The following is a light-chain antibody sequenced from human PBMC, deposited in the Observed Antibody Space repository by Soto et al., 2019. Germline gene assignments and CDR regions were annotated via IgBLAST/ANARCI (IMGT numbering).Light chain of an antibody. J-gene: IGLJ3*02. Sequence: SVLTQPASVSGSPGQSITISCTGTTSDVGAYNYVSWYQQHPGKAPQLVIYDVTNRPSGVSNRFSGSKSGNTASLTISGLQAEDEADYYCSSYTSSSTLVFGGGTKLTVL. CDR2: DVT. CDR3: SSYTSSSTLV. V-gene: IGLV2-14*03. CDR1: TSDVGAYNY.